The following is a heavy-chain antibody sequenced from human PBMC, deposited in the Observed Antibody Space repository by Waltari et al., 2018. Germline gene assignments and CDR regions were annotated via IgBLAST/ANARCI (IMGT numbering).Heavy chain of an antibody. V-gene: IGHV1-8*01. CDR1: GYTFSIYD. J-gene: IGHJ6*02. CDR2: MNPNTGNA. CDR3: ARLGSYYGLDV. D-gene: IGHD3-10*01. Sequence: QAQLVQSGAEVRKPGASVKVSCKASGYTFSIYDLNWVRQAPGKGLEWLGWMNPNTGNAGYAQKFQGRITMSRNTSTSTAHMELSSLTSEDTAVYYCARLGSYYGLDVWGQGTTVTVSS.